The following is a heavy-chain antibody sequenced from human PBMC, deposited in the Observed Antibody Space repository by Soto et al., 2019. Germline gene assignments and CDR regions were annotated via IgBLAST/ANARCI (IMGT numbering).Heavy chain of an antibody. V-gene: IGHV1-3*01. D-gene: IGHD3-22*01. J-gene: IGHJ3*01. CDR2: INAGNSNT. CDR1: GYSFINYP. Sequence: QVQLVQSGAEVKKPGASVKVSCKASGYSFINYPMQWVRQAPGQSLEWMGWINAGNSNTKYSQNFQGCVTNTMDTSASTAYMELASLRSEDTAVYYCATTYYYDGAGVSAFDLWGQGTMVMVSP. CDR3: ATTYYYDGAGVSAFDL.